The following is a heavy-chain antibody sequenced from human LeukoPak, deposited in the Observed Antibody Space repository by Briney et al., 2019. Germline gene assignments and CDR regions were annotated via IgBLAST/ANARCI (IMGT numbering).Heavy chain of an antibody. D-gene: IGHD4-23*01. V-gene: IGHV3-66*01. CDR1: KFTVSSKY. CDR2: IYSGGST. J-gene: IGHJ4*02. CDR3: ASLYYGGNNFDY. Sequence: GGPLRLSCAASKFTVSSKYMSWVRQAPGKGLEWVSVIYSGGSTHYADSVKGRFTISRDNSKNTLYLQMNSLRAEDTAVYYCASLYYGGNNFDYWGQGTLVTVSS.